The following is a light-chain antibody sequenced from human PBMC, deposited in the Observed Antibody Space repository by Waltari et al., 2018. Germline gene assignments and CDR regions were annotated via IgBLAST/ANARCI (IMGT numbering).Light chain of an antibody. V-gene: IGKV1-12*01. CDR2: TAS. CDR3: LQAYSFPRT. Sequence: DIQMTQSPSFVSASVGDRVTITCRASQGISSRLAWYQQKPGKAPKLLIHTASTLQSGVPSRFSGSGSGTEFTLIITTLQPEDFATYFCLQAYSFPRTFGQGTKLEIK. J-gene: IGKJ2*01. CDR1: QGISSR.